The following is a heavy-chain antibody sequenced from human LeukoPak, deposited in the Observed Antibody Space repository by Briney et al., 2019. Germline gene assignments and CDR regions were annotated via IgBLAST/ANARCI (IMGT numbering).Heavy chain of an antibody. V-gene: IGHV3-30-3*01. CDR3: ARGSFGSSSWYAAYYFDY. D-gene: IGHD6-13*01. CDR2: ISYDGGNK. J-gene: IGHJ4*02. Sequence: QAGGSLRLSCAASGFTFSSYAMHWVRQAPGKGLEWVAVISYDGGNKYYADSVKGRFTISRDNSKNTLYLQMNSLRAEDTAVYYCARGSFGSSSWYAAYYFDYWGQGTLVTVSS. CDR1: GFTFSSYA.